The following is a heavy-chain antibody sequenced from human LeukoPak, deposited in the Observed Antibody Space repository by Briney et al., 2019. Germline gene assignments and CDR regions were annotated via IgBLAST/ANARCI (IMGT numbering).Heavy chain of an antibody. V-gene: IGHV4-39*07. Sequence: PSENLSLTCTVSGGSISSSSYYWGWIRQPPGKGLEWIGSIYYSGSTYYNASVKGRVTMSVDTSKNQFSLKLSSVTAADTAVYYCARAWLTNWFDPWGQGTLVTVSS. D-gene: IGHD3-16*01. J-gene: IGHJ5*02. CDR2: IYYSGST. CDR3: ARAWLTNWFDP. CDR1: GGSISSSSYY.